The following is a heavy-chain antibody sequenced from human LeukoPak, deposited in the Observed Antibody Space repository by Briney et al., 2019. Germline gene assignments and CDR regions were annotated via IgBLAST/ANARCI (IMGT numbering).Heavy chain of an antibody. J-gene: IGHJ4*02. CDR2: IYSSGST. D-gene: IGHD3-10*01. Sequence: SETLSLTCTVSGGSISSYYWSWIRQPPGKGLEWIGYIYSSGSTNYNPSLKSRVTMSVDTSKNQFSLKPNSVTAADTAVYYCASTAYGSGSYIHNYWGQGTLVSVSS. V-gene: IGHV4-59*01. CDR1: GGSISSYY. CDR3: ASTAYGSGSYIHNY.